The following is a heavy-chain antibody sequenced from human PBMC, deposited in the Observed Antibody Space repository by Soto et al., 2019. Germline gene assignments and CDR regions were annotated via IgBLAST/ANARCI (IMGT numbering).Heavy chain of an antibody. D-gene: IGHD2-21*01. CDR1: AFTFXSYS. Sequence: AGSMRLSCSASAFTFXSYSMNGVRQAPGKGVVWVSRIDNDGSKTFHADSVKGRFTISRDNAKNTVYLQMNSLRVEDTAVYYCARDIPHNWFDSWGQGILVTVSS. V-gene: IGHV3-74*01. CDR3: ARDIPHNWFDS. CDR2: IDNDGSKT. J-gene: IGHJ5*01.